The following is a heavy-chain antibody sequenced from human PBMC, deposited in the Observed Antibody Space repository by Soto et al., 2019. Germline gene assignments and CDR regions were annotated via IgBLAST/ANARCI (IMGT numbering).Heavy chain of an antibody. CDR1: GGSVNIGSFY. D-gene: IGHD6-19*01. V-gene: IGHV4-61*01. CDR2: MYYTGST. J-gene: IGHJ4*02. Sequence: SETLSLTCTVSGGSVNIGSFYWSWIRQPPGKGLEWIGHMYYTGSTNYNPSLKRRVTISSGTSKNQFSLQLNSVTPEDTAVYYCARGSYYSGWVWGQGTLVTVSS. CDR3: ARGSYYSGWV.